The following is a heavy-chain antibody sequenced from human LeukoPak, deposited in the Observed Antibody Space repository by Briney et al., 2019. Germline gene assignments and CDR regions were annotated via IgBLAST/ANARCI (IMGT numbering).Heavy chain of an antibody. CDR2: INHGGST. Sequence: SETLSLTCAVHGGSFTGYLWSWIRQTPGKGLERIGEINHGGSTKYNPSLKSRVTMSVDTSKNQLSLKLTSVTAADTAVYYCARLLRIAAAGSYPYYDMDVWGQGTTVTVSS. V-gene: IGHV4-34*01. D-gene: IGHD6-6*01. CDR3: ARLLRIAAAGSYPYYDMDV. CDR1: GGSFTGYL. J-gene: IGHJ6*02.